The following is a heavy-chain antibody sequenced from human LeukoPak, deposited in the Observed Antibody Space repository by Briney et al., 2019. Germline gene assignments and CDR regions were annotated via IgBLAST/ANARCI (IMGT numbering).Heavy chain of an antibody. D-gene: IGHD6-13*01. V-gene: IGHV1-18*01. CDR2: ISAYNGNT. Sequence: ASVKVSCKASGYTFTSYGISWVRQAPGQGLEWMGWISAYNGNTNYAQKLQGRVTMTTDTSTSTAYMELRSLRSDDTAVYYCARDRVVAAAGTLSGYWGQGTLVTVSS. CDR1: GYTFTSYG. J-gene: IGHJ4*02. CDR3: ARDRVVAAAGTLSGY.